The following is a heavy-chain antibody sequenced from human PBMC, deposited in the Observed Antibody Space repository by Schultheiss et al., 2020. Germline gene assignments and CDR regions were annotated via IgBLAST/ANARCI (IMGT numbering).Heavy chain of an antibody. CDR1: GFTFSNYG. CDR2: ISYDGSNK. V-gene: IGHV3-30*03. Sequence: GESLKISCAASGFTFSNYGMHWVRQAPGKGLEWVAVISYDGSNKYYADSVKGRFTISRDNSKNTLYLQMNSLRAEDTAVYYCARGEGNSLPYYYYYGMDVWGQGTTVTVSS. J-gene: IGHJ6*02. D-gene: IGHD4-23*01. CDR3: ARGEGNSLPYYYYYGMDV.